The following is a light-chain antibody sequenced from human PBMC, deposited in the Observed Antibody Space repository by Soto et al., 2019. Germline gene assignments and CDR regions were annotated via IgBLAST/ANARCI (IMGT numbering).Light chain of an antibody. CDR2: LGS. Sequence: DIVMTQSPLSLPVTPGEPASISCRSSQSLLHSNGYNYLDWYLQKPGQSPQLLISLGSNRASGVPDRFSGSGSGTDFTLKISSVEAEDVGVYYCMQALQTPLTFGGGTKVEIK. CDR1: QSLLHSNGYNY. J-gene: IGKJ4*01. V-gene: IGKV2-28*01. CDR3: MQALQTPLT.